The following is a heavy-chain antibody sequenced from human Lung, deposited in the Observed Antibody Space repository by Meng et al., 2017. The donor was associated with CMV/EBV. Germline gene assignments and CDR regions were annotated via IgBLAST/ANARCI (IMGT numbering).Heavy chain of an antibody. D-gene: IGHD6-19*01. CDR1: GFIFSTYW. V-gene: IGHV3-74*01. CDR2: INSDGSGT. J-gene: IGHJ4*02. CDR3: VRGHSSGWYKFDS. Sequence: GGSLRLSCAASGFIFSTYWMHWVRQVPGKGLVWVTRINSDGSGTTYADSVKGRFTISRDNAKNTLYLHMSSLGAEDTAMYYCVRGHSSGWYKFDSWGQGTLVTVSS.